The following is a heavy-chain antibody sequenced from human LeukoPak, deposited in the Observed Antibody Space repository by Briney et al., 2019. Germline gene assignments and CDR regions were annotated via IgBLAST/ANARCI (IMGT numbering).Heavy chain of an antibody. Sequence: GASVKVSCKASGYTFTSYGISWVHQAPGQGLEWMGWISAYNGNTNYAQKLQGRVTMTTDTSTSTAYMELRSLRSDDTAVYYCARDGEYSSSSVSRHEGGFDPWGQGTLVTVSS. J-gene: IGHJ5*02. V-gene: IGHV1-18*01. CDR3: ARDGEYSSSSVSRHEGGFDP. CDR1: GYTFTSYG. CDR2: ISAYNGNT. D-gene: IGHD6-6*01.